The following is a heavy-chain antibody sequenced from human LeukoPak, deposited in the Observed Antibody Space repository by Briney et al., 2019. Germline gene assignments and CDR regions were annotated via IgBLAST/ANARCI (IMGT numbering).Heavy chain of an antibody. V-gene: IGHV3-53*01. CDR2: IYSAGNT. Sequence: PGGSLRLSCSASGFTFTNYYMSWVRQAPGKGLEWVSIIYSAGNTYYADSVKGRFTISRDNSKNTLCLQMNSLRVEDTAVYYCARAIGSPDAFDVWGQGTMVTVSS. D-gene: IGHD3-10*01. J-gene: IGHJ3*01. CDR3: ARAIGSPDAFDV. CDR1: GFTFTNYY.